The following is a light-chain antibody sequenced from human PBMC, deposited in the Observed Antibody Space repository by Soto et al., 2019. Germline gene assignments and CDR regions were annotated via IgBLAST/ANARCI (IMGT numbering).Light chain of an antibody. CDR1: QSISTW. CDR2: DVS. V-gene: IGKV1-5*01. CDR3: QQYFHYPVT. J-gene: IGKJ2*01. Sequence: DIQMTQSPSALSASVGVRVNITCRASQSISTWLAWYQQKPGEAPRLLIYDVSTLQTGVPSRFSGRGSGTEATLIISSLQPDDVATYYCQQYFHYPVTFGRGTKVDIK.